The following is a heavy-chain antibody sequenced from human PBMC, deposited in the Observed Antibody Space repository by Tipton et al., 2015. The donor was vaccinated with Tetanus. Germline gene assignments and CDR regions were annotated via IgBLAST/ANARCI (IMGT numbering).Heavy chain of an antibody. CDR2: IYYSGST. CDR1: GGSISSYY. D-gene: IGHD3-22*01. V-gene: IGHV4-59*01. Sequence: TLSLTCTVSGGSISSYYWSWIRQPPGKGLEWIGYIYYSGSTNYNPSLKSRVTISVDTSKNQFSLKLSSVTAADTAVYYCARAAPYDSSGYYPEAYYYGMDVWGQGTTVTVSS. J-gene: IGHJ6*02. CDR3: ARAAPYDSSGYYPEAYYYGMDV.